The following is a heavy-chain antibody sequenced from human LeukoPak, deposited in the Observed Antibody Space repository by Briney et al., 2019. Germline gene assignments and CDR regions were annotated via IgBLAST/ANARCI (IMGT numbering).Heavy chain of an antibody. CDR2: INTYGSTT. J-gene: IGHJ4*02. Sequence: GGSLRLSCAASGFTFTSYWMYWVRHAPGTGLVWVSDINTYGSTTRYADSVKGRFTISRDNAQNTVSLLMNSLRAEDTGVYYCAHIVGDTPMDYWGQGTLVTVSS. CDR1: GFTFTSYW. CDR3: AHIVGDTPMDY. D-gene: IGHD1-26*01. V-gene: IGHV3-74*01.